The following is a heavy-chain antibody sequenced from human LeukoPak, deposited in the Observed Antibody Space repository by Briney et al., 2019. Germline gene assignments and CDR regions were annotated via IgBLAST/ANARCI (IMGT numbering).Heavy chain of an antibody. Sequence: GRSLRLSCAASRFFFSSYAMHWVRQAPGKGLEWLAVISSDGTNKYYADPVKGRFTISRHNSKNTVNLQMNGLRTEDTAVYYCSAQYDNSGFLYYWGQGTLVTVSS. D-gene: IGHD3-22*01. CDR3: SAQYDNSGFLYY. J-gene: IGHJ4*02. CDR2: ISSDGTNK. V-gene: IGHV3-30*14. CDR1: RFFFSSYA.